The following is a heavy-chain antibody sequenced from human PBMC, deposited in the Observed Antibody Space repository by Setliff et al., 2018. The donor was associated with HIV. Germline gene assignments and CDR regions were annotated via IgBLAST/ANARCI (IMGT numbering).Heavy chain of an antibody. D-gene: IGHD3-3*01. J-gene: IGHJ6*03. Sequence: GASVKVSCKASGYTFTSYGISWVRQAPRQGLEWMGWISAYNGNTHYAQRLQGRVTMTTDASTRTAYMELRSLRSDDTAVYYCARQFLDWSNDYYSRYYMDVWGKGTTVTVSS. V-gene: IGHV1-18*01. CDR1: GYTFTSYG. CDR3: ARQFLDWSNDYYSRYYMDV. CDR2: ISAYNGNT.